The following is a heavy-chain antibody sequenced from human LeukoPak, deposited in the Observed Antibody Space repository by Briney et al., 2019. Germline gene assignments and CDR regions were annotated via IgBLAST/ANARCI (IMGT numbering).Heavy chain of an antibody. CDR1: GFTFSSYA. CDR3: ARGVRGVIGY. V-gene: IGHV3-53*01. J-gene: IGHJ4*02. D-gene: IGHD3-10*02. Sequence: GGSLRLSCAASGFTFSSYAMHWVRQAPGKGLEWVSVIYSGGSTYYADSVKGRFTISRDNSKNTLYLQMNSLRAEDTAVYYCARGVRGVIGYWGQGTLVTVSS. CDR2: IYSGGST.